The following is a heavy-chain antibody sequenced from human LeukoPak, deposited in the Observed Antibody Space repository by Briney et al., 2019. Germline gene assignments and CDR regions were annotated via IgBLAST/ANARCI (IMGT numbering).Heavy chain of an antibody. Sequence: GGSLRLSCAASGFTFSSFSMNGVRQAPGKGLEWVSYFSTSSGTISYADSVKGRFTISRDDAKNSLYLQMKSLRDEDTAVYYCARDKDFGFDYWGQGTLVTVSS. CDR1: GFTFSSFS. CDR3: ARDKDFGFDY. CDR2: FSTSSGTI. V-gene: IGHV3-48*02. D-gene: IGHD3-10*01. J-gene: IGHJ4*02.